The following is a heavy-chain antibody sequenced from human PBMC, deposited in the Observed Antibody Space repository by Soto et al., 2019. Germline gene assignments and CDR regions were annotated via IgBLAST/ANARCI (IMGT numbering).Heavy chain of an antibody. CDR1: GFTFSSYW. V-gene: IGHV3-7*01. CDR2: IKQDGSEK. D-gene: IGHD3-16*02. CDR3: ARIYDYIWGNYRYNPQFPFDY. J-gene: IGHJ4*02. Sequence: PWGSLRLSCAASGFTFSSYWMSWVRQAPGKGLGWVANIKQDGSEKYYVDSVKGRFTISRDNAKNSLYLQMNSLRAEDTAVYYCARIYDYIWGNYRYNPQFPFDYWGQGTLVTVSS.